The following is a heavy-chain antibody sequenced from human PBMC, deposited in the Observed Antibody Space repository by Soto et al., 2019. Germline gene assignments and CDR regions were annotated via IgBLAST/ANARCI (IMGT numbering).Heavy chain of an antibody. D-gene: IGHD4-17*01. CDR1: GGTFTNYA. V-gene: IGHV1-69*01. CDR3: ERTTTAYNWFDL. Sequence: QVQLVQSGAEVKKPGSSVKVSCKASGGTFTNYAINWVRQAPGQGLEWMGGIIPISGAVNYAQKFQGRVTITTDESTRTVYIAMSSLRSENTDVSYCERTTTAYNWFDLWGKGTMVTHSS. CDR2: IIPISGAV. J-gene: IGHJ5*02.